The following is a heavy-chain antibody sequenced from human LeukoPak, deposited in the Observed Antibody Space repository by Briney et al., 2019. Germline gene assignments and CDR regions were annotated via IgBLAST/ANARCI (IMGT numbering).Heavy chain of an antibody. D-gene: IGHD3-10*02. CDR3: AELGITMIGGV. J-gene: IGHJ6*04. CDR2: ISSSGSTI. Sequence: GETLRLSCAASGFTFSSHGMNWVRQAPGKGLEWVSYISSSGSTIYYADSVKGRFTISRDNAKNSLYLQMNSLRAEDTAVYYCAELGITMIGGVWGKGTTVTISS. CDR1: GFTFSSHG. V-gene: IGHV3-48*04.